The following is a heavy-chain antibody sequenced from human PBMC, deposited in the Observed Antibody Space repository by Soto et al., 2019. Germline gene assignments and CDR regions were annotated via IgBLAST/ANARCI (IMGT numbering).Heavy chain of an antibody. J-gene: IGHJ5*02. CDR2: IYYSGST. CDR1: GGSISSGDYY. D-gene: IGHD4-17*01. Sequence: QVQLQESGPGLVKPSQTLSLTCTVSGGSISSGDYYWSWIRQPPGKGLEWIGYIYYSGSTYYNPSLKSRVTISVDTSKNQFSLKLSSVTAADTAVYYCARGGARRATVVTGPTWFDPWGQGTLVTVCS. CDR3: ARGGARRATVVTGPTWFDP. V-gene: IGHV4-30-4*01.